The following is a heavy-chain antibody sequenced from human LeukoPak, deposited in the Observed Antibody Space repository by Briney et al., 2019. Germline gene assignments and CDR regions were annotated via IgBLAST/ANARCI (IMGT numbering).Heavy chain of an antibody. CDR2: IDTAGDT. J-gene: IGHJ4*02. D-gene: IGHD3-22*01. V-gene: IGHV3-13*04. CDR3: ARVDNSAYSD. CDR1: GFTLSTYD. Sequence: GGSLRLSCAASGFTLSTYDMHWVRRATGKGLEWVSAIDTAGDTNYQGSVKGRVTISRENAKNSMYLHMNSLRVGDTAVYYCARVDNSAYSDWGQGTLVTVSS.